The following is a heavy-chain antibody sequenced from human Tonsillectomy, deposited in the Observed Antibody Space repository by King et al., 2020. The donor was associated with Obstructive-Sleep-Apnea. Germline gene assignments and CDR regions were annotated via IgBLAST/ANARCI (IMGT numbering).Heavy chain of an antibody. J-gene: IGHJ4*01. CDR3: AKRPYYDSSGCFDY. CDR2: ISGSGGST. Sequence: VQLLESGGGLVQPGGSLRLSCAASGFIFSNYAMSWVRQAPGKGLEWVSAISGSGGSTYYADYVKGRFTISRDNSKNTLYLQMNSLRAEDTAVYYCAKRPYYDSSGCFDYWGHGTLVTVSS. V-gene: IGHV3-23*01. CDR1: GFIFSNYA. D-gene: IGHD3-22*01.